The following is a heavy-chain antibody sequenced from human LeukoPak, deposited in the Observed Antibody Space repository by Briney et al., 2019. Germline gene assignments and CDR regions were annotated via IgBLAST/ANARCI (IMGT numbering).Heavy chain of an antibody. J-gene: IGHJ5*02. Sequence: ASVKVSCKASGYTFTGYYIHWVRQAPGQGLEWMGWINPNSGDTNYAQKFQGRVTMTRDTSISTAYMELSRLRSDDTALYYCARDAAAVGVRGSWFDPWGQGTLVTVSS. D-gene: IGHD6-19*01. CDR3: ARDAAAVGVRGSWFDP. CDR1: GYTFTGYY. CDR2: INPNSGDT. V-gene: IGHV1-2*02.